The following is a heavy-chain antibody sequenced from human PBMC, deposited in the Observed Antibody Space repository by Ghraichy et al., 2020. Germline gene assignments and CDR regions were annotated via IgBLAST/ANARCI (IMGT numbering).Heavy chain of an antibody. CDR3: ARSDPSSGYYPDAFDI. CDR1: GFTFSSYS. D-gene: IGHD3-22*01. CDR2: ISSSSTI. V-gene: IGHV3-48*02. J-gene: IGHJ3*02. Sequence: GGSLRLSCAASGFTFSSYSMNWVRQAPGKGLEWVSYISSSSTIYYADSVKGRFTISRDNAKNSLYLQMNSLRDEDTAVYYCARSDPSSGYYPDAFDIWGQGTMVTVSS.